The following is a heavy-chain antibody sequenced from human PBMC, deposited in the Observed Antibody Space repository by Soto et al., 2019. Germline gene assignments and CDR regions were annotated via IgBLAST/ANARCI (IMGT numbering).Heavy chain of an antibody. CDR3: ARTTAVPNSLRSRYFFDY. V-gene: IGHV4-61*01. CDR2: VYYSGTT. Sequence: SETLSLTYSVSGGSVSDKTYYWSWIRQPPGKRLEWIGYVYYSGTTNYNPSLKSRVTIPVDLSKNQFSLRLSSVTTADTALYYCARTTAVPNSLRSRYFFDYWGQGTLVTVSS. CDR1: GGSVSDKTYY. J-gene: IGHJ4*02. D-gene: IGHD4-17*01.